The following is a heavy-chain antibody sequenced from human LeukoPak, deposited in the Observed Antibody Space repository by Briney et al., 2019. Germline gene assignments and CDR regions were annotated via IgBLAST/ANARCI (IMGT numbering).Heavy chain of an antibody. CDR3: ARGGGIVGATTLFDY. V-gene: IGHV3-66*01. CDR1: GFTVSSNY. CDR2: IYSGGST. Sequence: GGSLRPSCAASGFTVSSNYMSWVRQAPGKGLEWVSVIYSGGSTYYADSVKGRFTISRDNSKNTLYLQMNSLRAEDTAVYYCARGGGIVGATTLFDYWGQGTLVTVSS. J-gene: IGHJ4*02. D-gene: IGHD1-26*01.